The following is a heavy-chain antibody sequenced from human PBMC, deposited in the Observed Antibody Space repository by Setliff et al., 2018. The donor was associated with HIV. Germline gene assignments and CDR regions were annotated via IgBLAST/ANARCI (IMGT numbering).Heavy chain of an antibody. D-gene: IGHD2-15*01. CDR3: AREVVVAGVHYYNMDV. J-gene: IGHJ6*03. Sequence: ASVKVSCEASGYTFTGYFIHWVRQAPGQGLEWMGWINTNTGNPTYAQGFTGRFVFSVDTSVNTAYLQISSLKAEDTAVYYCAREVVVAGVHYYNMDVWGKGTTVTVSS. CDR1: GYTFTGYF. V-gene: IGHV7-4-1*02. CDR2: INTNTGNP.